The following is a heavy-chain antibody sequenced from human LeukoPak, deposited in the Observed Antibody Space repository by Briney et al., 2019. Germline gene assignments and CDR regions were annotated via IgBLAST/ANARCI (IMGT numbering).Heavy chain of an antibody. CDR3: ARSPLIRESYGDKIVKFDY. CDR2: ISGRPDST. J-gene: IGHJ4*02. Sequence: PGGSLRLSCAASGFVFSNYAMSWVRQAPGRGLEWVSTISGRPDSTYSADSVRGRFTIHRDSYKNTLSLQMDSLRAEDTAVYYCARSPLIRESYGDKIVKFDYWGQGTLVTVSS. D-gene: IGHD4-17*01. CDR1: GFVFSNYA. V-gene: IGHV3-23*01.